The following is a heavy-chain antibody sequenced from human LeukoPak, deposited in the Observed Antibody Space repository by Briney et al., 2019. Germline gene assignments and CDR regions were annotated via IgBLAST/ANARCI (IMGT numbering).Heavy chain of an antibody. CDR1: GITFSTYA. D-gene: IGHD4-17*01. Sequence: GGSLRLSCAASGITFSTYAMTWVRQAPGRGLEWVSSIRGSGGGTDYADSVKGRFTISRDNSRDTLFLQMNSLRAEDTALYYCTRDPNGDYVGAFDMWGPGTMVTVSS. V-gene: IGHV3-23*01. CDR2: IRGSGGGT. CDR3: TRDPNGDYVGAFDM. J-gene: IGHJ3*02.